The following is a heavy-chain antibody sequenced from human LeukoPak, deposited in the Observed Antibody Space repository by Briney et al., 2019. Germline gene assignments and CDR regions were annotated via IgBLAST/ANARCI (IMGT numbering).Heavy chain of an antibody. Sequence: GGSLRLSCAASGFTFSSYSMNWVRQAPGKGLEWVSSISSSSSYMYYADSVKGRFTISRDNAKNSLYLQMNSLRAEDTAVYYCARVRASWDYWGQGTLVTVSS. CDR1: GFTFSSYS. CDR2: ISSSSSYM. CDR3: ARVRASWDY. V-gene: IGHV3-21*01. J-gene: IGHJ4*02.